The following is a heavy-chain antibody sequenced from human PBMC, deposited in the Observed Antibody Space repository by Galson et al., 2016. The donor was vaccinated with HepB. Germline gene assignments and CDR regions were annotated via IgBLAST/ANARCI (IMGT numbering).Heavy chain of an antibody. D-gene: IGHD3-22*01. Sequence: SLRLSCAASGSTLDHYAMHWVRQAPGKGLEWVSGISWNSGSIGYADSVEGRFPISRDNAKNSLYLQMNSLRAGDTALYYCAKDSGAYYYDSSGYRRNAFDIWGQGTMVTVSS. CDR2: ISWNSGSI. CDR1: GSTLDHYA. V-gene: IGHV3-9*01. J-gene: IGHJ3*02. CDR3: AKDSGAYYYDSSGYRRNAFDI.